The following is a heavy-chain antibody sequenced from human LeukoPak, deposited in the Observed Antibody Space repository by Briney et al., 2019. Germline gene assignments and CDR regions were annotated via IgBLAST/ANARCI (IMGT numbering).Heavy chain of an antibody. CDR3: ARGNKYSYGRSYYFDY. V-gene: IGHV1-8*01. CDR1: GYSFTSYD. J-gene: IGHJ4*02. CDR2: MNPNSGHT. D-gene: IGHD5-18*01. Sequence: GASVKVSCKASGYSFTSYDINWLRQATGQGLEWMGWMNPNSGHTGYAQKFQGRVTMTRNTSISTAYMELSSLRSEDTAVYYCARGNKYSYGRSYYFDYWGQGTLVTVSS.